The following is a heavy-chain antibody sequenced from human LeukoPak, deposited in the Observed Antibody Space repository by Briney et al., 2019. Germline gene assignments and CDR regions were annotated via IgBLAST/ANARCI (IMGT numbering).Heavy chain of an antibody. V-gene: IGHV4-34*01. CDR2: INHSGST. D-gene: IGHD3-10*01. Sequence: SETLSLTCAVYGGSFSGYYWSWIRQPPGKGLEWIGEINHSGSTNYNLSLKSRVTISVDTSKNQFSLKLSSVTAADTAVYYCARFGELLSSGDYWGQGTLVTVSS. CDR1: GGSFSGYY. CDR3: ARFGELLSSGDY. J-gene: IGHJ4*02.